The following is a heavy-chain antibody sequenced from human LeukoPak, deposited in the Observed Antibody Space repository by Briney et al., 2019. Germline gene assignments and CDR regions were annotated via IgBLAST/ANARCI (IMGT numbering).Heavy chain of an antibody. CDR2: ISGSGGTT. CDR1: GFTFSSYA. D-gene: IGHD2-2*01. J-gene: IGHJ5*01. Sequence: GGSLRLSCAASGFTFSSYAMSWVRQAPGKGLEWVSAISGSGGTTYYANSVKGRFTISRDNSKNTLYLQMNSLRAEDTAVYYCAKEAADIVVVPAAMMDSWGQGTLVTVSS. V-gene: IGHV3-23*01. CDR3: AKEAADIVVVPAAMMDS.